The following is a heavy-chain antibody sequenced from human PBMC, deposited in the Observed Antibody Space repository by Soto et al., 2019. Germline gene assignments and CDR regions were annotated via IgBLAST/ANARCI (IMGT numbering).Heavy chain of an antibody. Sequence: SETLSLTCTVSGGSISSGGYYWSWIRQHPGKGLEWIGYIYYSGSTYYNPSLKSRVTISVDTSKNQFSLKLSSVTAADTAVYYCARDRVTIFGVGTEFDIWGQGTMVTVSS. V-gene: IGHV4-31*03. CDR2: IYYSGST. CDR1: GGSISSGGYY. J-gene: IGHJ3*02. CDR3: ARDRVTIFGVGTEFDI. D-gene: IGHD3-3*01.